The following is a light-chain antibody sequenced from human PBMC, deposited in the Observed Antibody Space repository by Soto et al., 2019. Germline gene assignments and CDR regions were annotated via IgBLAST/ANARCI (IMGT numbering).Light chain of an antibody. CDR1: QGIRTD. CDR3: LQDHNYPFT. J-gene: IGKJ3*01. V-gene: IGKV1-6*01. Sequence: AIQMTQSPSSLAASVGDRITITCRASQGIRTDLGWHQQRPGKAPKLLIYEASNLRSEAPSRFSGSGSGTVFTLTISTLQPEDFATYYCLQDHNYPFTFGPGTKVEI. CDR2: EAS.